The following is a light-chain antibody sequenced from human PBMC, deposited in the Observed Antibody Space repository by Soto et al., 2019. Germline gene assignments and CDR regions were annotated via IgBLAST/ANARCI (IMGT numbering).Light chain of an antibody. CDR2: GAS. CDR3: QQYNNWPPFT. J-gene: IGKJ5*01. CDR1: QSVSSN. V-gene: IGKV3-15*01. Sequence: EIVLTQAPGTLSLSPGERSTLSCRASQSVSSNLAWYQQKPGQAPRLXXYGASTRATGIPARFSGSGSGTEFTLTISSLQSEDFAVYYCQQYNNWPPFTFGQGTRLEIK.